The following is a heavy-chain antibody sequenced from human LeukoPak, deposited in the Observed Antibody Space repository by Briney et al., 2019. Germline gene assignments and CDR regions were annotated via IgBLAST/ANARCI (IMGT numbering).Heavy chain of an antibody. CDR1: GFTFGDYA. D-gene: IGHD2-15*01. J-gene: IGHJ4*02. Sequence: GGSLRLSCTASGFTFGDYAMSWVRQAPGKGLEWVGFIRSKAYGGTTEYAASVKGRFTISRDDSKSIAYLQMNSLKTEDTAVYYCYPDIVVVVAAIVTDYWGQGTLVTVSS. CDR2: IRSKAYGGTT. V-gene: IGHV3-49*04. CDR3: YPDIVVVVAAIVTDY.